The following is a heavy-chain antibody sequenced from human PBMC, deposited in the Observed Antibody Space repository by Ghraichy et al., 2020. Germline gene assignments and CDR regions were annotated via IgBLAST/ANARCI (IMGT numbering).Heavy chain of an antibody. CDR3: ARGTSPPIAAAAY. D-gene: IGHD6-13*01. Sequence: SVKVSCKASGGTFSSYAISWVRQAPGQGLEWMGGIIPIFGTANYAQKFQGRVTITADESTSTAYMELSSLRSEDTAVYYCARGTSPPIAAAAYWGQGTLVTVSS. V-gene: IGHV1-69*13. CDR2: IIPIFGTA. J-gene: IGHJ4*02. CDR1: GGTFSSYA.